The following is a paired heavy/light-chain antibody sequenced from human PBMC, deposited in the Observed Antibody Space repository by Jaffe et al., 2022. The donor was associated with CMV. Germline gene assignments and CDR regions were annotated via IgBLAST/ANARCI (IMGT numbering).Heavy chain of an antibody. J-gene: IGHJ6*02. CDR3: ARPMGGYYYYYGMDV. CDR1: GFTFSDYY. Sequence: QVQLVESGGGLVKPGGSLRLSCAASGFTFSDYYMSWIRQAPGKGLEWVSYISSSGSTIYYADSVKGRFTISRDNAKNSLYLQMNSLRAEDTAVYYCARPMGGYYYYYGMDVWGQGTTVTVSS. CDR2: ISSSGSTI. V-gene: IGHV3-11*01.
Light chain of an antibody. CDR1: SSDVGSYNL. J-gene: IGLJ1*01. V-gene: IGLV2-23*02. Sequence: QSALTQPASVSGSPGQSITISCTGTSSDVGSYNLVSWYQQHPGKAPKLMIYEVSKRPSGVSNRFSGSKSGNTASLTISGLQAEDEADYYCCSYAGSSTFLYVFGTGTKVTVL. CDR2: EVS. CDR3: CSYAGSSTFLYV.